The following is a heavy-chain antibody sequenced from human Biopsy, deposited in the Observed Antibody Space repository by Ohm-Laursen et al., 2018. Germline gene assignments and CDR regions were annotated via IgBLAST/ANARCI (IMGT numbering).Heavy chain of an antibody. Sequence: SLRLSCAASGFSVSSYDMNWVRQAPGKGLAWVSYISETSSHIYDAGSVRGRFTVARDIAKNSLYLQLNSLRVEDTAVYYCARDSSRRAREGGMDVWGQGTTVTVSS. CDR1: GFSVSSYD. J-gene: IGHJ6*02. CDR2: ISETSSHI. D-gene: IGHD6-6*01. V-gene: IGHV3-21*01. CDR3: ARDSSRRAREGGMDV.